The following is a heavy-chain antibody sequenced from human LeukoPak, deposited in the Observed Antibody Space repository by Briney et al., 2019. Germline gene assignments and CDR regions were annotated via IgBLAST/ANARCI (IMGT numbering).Heavy chain of an antibody. V-gene: IGHV3-7*01. D-gene: IGHD4-17*01. Sequence: DSVKGRFTISRDNAKNSLYLQMNSLRAEDTAVYYCARDPATVTTDDAFDIWGQGTMVTVSS. J-gene: IGHJ3*02. CDR3: ARDPATVTTDDAFDI.